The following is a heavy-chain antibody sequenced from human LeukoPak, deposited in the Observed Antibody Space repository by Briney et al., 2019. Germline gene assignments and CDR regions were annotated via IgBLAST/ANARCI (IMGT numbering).Heavy chain of an antibody. CDR1: GGSISSYY. CDR3: AREPRLNRDNDAFDI. V-gene: IGHV4-59*01. J-gene: IGHJ3*02. CDR2: IYYSGST. Sequence: SETLSLTCTVSGGSISSYYWSWIRQPPGKGLEWIGYIYYSGSTNYNPSLKSRVTISVDTSKNQFSLKLSSATAADTAVYYCAREPRLNRDNDAFDIWGQGTMVTVSS.